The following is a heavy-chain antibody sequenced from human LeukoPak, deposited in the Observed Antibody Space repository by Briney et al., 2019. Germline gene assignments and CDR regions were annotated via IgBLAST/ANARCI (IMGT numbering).Heavy chain of an antibody. J-gene: IGHJ4*02. CDR1: GGSISSGDYY. D-gene: IGHD2-21*02. CDR3: ARAYCGGDCYSDYFDY. Sequence: PSETLSLTCTVSGGSISSGDYYWSWIRQPPGKGLEWIGYIYYSGSTHYNPSLKSRVTISVDTSKNQFSLKLSSVTAADTAVYYCARAYCGGDCYSDYFDYWGQGTLVTVSS. CDR2: IYYSGST. V-gene: IGHV4-30-4*01.